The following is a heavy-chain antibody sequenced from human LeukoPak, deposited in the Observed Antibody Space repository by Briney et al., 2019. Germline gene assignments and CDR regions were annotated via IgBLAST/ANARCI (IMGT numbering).Heavy chain of an antibody. CDR3: ARDESKTFDY. CDR1: GFTFSSYS. J-gene: IGHJ4*02. CDR2: ISSSSSYI. Sequence: PGGSLRLSCAAPGFTFSSYSMNWVRQAPGKGLEWVSSISSSSSYIYYADSVKGRFTISRDNAKNSLYLQMTSLRAEDTAVYYCARDESKTFDYWGQGTLVTVSS. V-gene: IGHV3-21*01.